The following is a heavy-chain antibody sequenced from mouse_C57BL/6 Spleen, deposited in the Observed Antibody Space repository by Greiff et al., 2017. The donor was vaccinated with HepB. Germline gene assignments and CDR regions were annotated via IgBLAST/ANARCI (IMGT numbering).Heavy chain of an antibody. CDR3: ASYYYGSSYYYAMDY. V-gene: IGHV1-42*01. J-gene: IGHJ4*01. CDR1: GYSFTGYY. CDR2: INPSTGGT. Sequence: EVQLQESGPELVKPGASVKISCKASGYSFTGYYMNWVKQSPEKSLEWIGEINPSTGGTTYNQKFKAKATLTVDKSSSTAYMQLKSLTSEDSAVYYCASYYYGSSYYYAMDYWGQGTSVTVSS. D-gene: IGHD1-1*01.